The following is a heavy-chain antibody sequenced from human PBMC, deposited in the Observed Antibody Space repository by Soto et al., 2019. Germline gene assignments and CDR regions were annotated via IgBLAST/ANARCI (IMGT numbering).Heavy chain of an antibody. CDR2: INSRSTYA. D-gene: IGHD3-22*01. Sequence: QVHLVESGGGLVKPGGSLRLSCVASGFTFGDFDMSWMRKAPGKGLVLISHINSRSTYANYADSVKGRFIISRYNANYALSLQMNSLRVAYTAVLFCARDLVGYYAYLWCPGTLFSVSS. V-gene: IGHV3-11*06. CDR3: ARDLVGYYAYL. J-gene: IGHJ5*02. CDR1: GFTFGDFD.